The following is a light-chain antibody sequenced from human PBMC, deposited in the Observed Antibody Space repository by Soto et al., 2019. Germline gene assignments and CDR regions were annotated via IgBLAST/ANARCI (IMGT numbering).Light chain of an antibody. Sequence: QLVLTQSPSASAPLGASVKLTCTLSSGHSNYAIAWHLQQPEKGPRYLMKLNSDGSHDKGDGIPDRFSGSSSGAERYLTISTLQFEDEAVYYCQTWATGIRVFGGGTKVTVL. CDR2: LNSDGSH. J-gene: IGLJ3*02. CDR1: SGHSNYA. V-gene: IGLV4-69*01. CDR3: QTWATGIRV.